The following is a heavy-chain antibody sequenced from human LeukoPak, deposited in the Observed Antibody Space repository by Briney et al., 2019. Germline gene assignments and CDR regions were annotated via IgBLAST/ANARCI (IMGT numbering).Heavy chain of an antibody. CDR2: INTSGVST. V-gene: IGHV1-46*01. J-gene: IGHJ4*02. CDR3: ARWTGTTGLDY. Sequence: ASLKVSCKASGYSFSIYHMHWVRQAPGRELEWMGMINTSGVSTICAQRFQGRVTITRDPTKTTVYMELSSLKSEDTAVYYCARWTGTTGLDYWGRGTLVSVSS. CDR1: GYSFSIYH. D-gene: IGHD1-1*01.